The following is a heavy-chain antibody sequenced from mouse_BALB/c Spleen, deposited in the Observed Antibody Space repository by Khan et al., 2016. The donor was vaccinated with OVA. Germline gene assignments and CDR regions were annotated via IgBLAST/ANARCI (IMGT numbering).Heavy chain of an antibody. V-gene: IGHV9-3-1*01. CDR3: SRSNGNYWFAY. Sequence: QIQLVQSGPELKKPGETVKISCKASGYTLTNYGMHWVKQAPGKGLKWMGWINPYTGEATYADDFKGRFAFSLETSASTAYLQLNNLKNEDTATYFSSRSNGNYWFAYWGQGTLVTVSA. J-gene: IGHJ3*01. CDR1: GYTLTNYG. CDR2: INPYTGEA. D-gene: IGHD2-1*01.